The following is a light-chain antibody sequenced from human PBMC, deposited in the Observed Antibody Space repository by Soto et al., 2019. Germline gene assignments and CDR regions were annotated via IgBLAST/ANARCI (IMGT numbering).Light chain of an antibody. CDR3: AAWDDSLNGLV. CDR1: SSNIGSNT. J-gene: IGLJ1*01. CDR2: SNN. Sequence: QSVLTQPPSASGTPAQRVTISCSGSSSNIGSNTVNWYQQLPGTAPKLLIYSNNQRPSGVPDRFSGSKSGTSASLAISGLQSEDEADYYCAAWDDSLNGLVFGTGTKVTVL. V-gene: IGLV1-44*01.